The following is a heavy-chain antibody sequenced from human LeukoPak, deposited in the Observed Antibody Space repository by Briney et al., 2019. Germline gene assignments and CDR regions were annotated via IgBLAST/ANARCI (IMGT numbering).Heavy chain of an antibody. Sequence: GSLRLSCAASGFTFSSYNMNWVRQAPGKGLEWVSSITSGSSYIYYADSVKGRFTISRDNAKNSLYLQMNSLRAEDTAVYYCARDAQPSVAKMHAFDIWGQGTLVTVSS. D-gene: IGHD5-12*01. CDR2: ITSGSSYI. V-gene: IGHV3-21*01. CDR3: ARDAQPSVAKMHAFDI. J-gene: IGHJ3*02. CDR1: GFTFSSYN.